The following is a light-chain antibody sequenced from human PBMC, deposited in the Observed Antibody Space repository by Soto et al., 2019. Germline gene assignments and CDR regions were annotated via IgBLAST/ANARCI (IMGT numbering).Light chain of an antibody. CDR3: QQYGSSPPRT. CDR2: ETS. CDR1: HSVDSSY. V-gene: IGKV3-20*01. J-gene: IGKJ1*01. Sequence: EVVLTQSPGALSLSPGERATLSCRASHSVDSSYFAWYQQRPGQAPRLLIYETSSRATGIPDRFSGSGSGTDFTLTVSRLEPEDFAVYYCQQYGSSPPRTFGQGTKVEMK.